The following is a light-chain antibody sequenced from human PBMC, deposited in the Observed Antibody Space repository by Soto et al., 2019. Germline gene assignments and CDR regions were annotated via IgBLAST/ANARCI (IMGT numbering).Light chain of an antibody. CDR1: QSIIRY. CDR3: QQTFTTPCS. V-gene: IGKV1-39*01. CDR2: GTS. Sequence: DIQMTQSPSSLSASVGDSVTITCRASQSIIRYLNWYQQKPGKAPKLLIYGTSSLQSGVPSRFSGSGSGTDFTLNISTLQPEDFATYYCQQTFTTPCSFGQGTKLETK. J-gene: IGKJ2*04.